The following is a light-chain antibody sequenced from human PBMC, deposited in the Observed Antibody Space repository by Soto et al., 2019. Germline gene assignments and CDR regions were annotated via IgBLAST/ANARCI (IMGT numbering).Light chain of an antibody. J-gene: IGKJ4*01. Sequence: DKQLTQSPSTLSASIGDRVTITCRASRNVGEWLAWFQQKPGKAPKLLIYKASTLESGVPSRFRGTASGTEFTLTISSLQPDDYASYYCQEHGTYPLTFGGGTKVDIK. CDR1: RNVGEW. V-gene: IGKV1-5*03. CDR3: QEHGTYPLT. CDR2: KAS.